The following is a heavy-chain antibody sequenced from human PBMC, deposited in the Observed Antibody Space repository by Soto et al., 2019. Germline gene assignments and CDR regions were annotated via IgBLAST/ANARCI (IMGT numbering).Heavy chain of an antibody. D-gene: IGHD3-3*01. Sequence: ASVKVSCKASGYTFTSYDINWVRQATGQGLEWMGWMNPNSGNTGYAQKFQGRVTMTRNTSISTAYMELSSLRSEDTAVYYCASFAYYDFWSGYYTGIWGQGTLVTVSS. V-gene: IGHV1-8*01. CDR1: GYTFTSYD. CDR3: ASFAYYDFWSGYYTGI. CDR2: MNPNSGNT. J-gene: IGHJ4*02.